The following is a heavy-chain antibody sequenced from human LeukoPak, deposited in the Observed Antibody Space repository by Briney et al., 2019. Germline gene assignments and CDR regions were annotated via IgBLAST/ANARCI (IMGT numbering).Heavy chain of an antibody. CDR3: ARQAGDSSGWYGVDS. V-gene: IGHV3-7*04. D-gene: IGHD6-19*01. Sequence: GGSLRLSCAASGFTFSNYWMSWVRQAPGKGLEWVANIKRDGSEKYYVDSVKGRFTISRDNAKNSLYLQMNSLRAGDTAVYYCARQAGDSSGWYGVDSWGQGTLVTVSS. J-gene: IGHJ4*02. CDR2: IKRDGSEK. CDR1: GFTFSNYW.